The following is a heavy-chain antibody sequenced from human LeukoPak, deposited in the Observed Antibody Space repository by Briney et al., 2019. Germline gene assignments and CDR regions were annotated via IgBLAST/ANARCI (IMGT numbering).Heavy chain of an antibody. V-gene: IGHV4-34*01. CDR3: ARGLYSSGWTSNYYYYGMDV. Sequence: PSETLSLTCAVYGGSFSGYYWSWIRQPPGKGLEWIGEINHSGSTNYNPSLKSRVTISVDTSKNQFSLKLSSVTAADTAVYYCARGLYSSGWTSNYYYYGMDVWGQGTTVTVSS. CDR1: GGSFSGYY. CDR2: INHSGST. J-gene: IGHJ6*02. D-gene: IGHD6-19*01.